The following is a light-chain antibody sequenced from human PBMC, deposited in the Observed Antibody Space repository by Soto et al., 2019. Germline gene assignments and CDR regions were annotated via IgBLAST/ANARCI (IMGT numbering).Light chain of an antibody. CDR3: QQYNSWWT. CDR2: DAS. V-gene: IGKV1-5*01. Sequence: DIQMTQSPSTLSASVGDRVTITCRASQSISSWLAWYQQKPGKAPKLLIYDASSLESGVPSRFSGSGSGTEFTLTISSLQPDDFPTYYCQQYNSWWTFGQGTKVEIK. J-gene: IGKJ1*01. CDR1: QSISSW.